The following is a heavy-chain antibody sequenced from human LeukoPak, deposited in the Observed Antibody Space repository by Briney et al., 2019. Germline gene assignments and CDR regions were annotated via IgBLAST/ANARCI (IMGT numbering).Heavy chain of an antibody. D-gene: IGHD5-18*01. CDR1: GFTFSSYS. J-gene: IGHJ3*02. V-gene: IGHV3-48*04. CDR2: ISSSSSTI. CDR3: ARGYSYGATDGFDI. Sequence: PGGSLRLSCAASGFTFSSYSMNWVRQAPGKGLEWVSYISSSSSTIYYADSVKGRFTISRDNAKNSLYLQMNSLRAEDTAVYYCARGYSYGATDGFDIWGQGTMVTVSS.